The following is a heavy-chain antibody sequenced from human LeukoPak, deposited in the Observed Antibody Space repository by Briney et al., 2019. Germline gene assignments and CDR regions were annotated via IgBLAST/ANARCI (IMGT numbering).Heavy chain of an antibody. Sequence: SLRLSCAASGFTFDDYAMHWVRQAPGKGLEWVSGISWNSGSIGYADSVKGRFTISRDNAKNSLYLQMNSLRAEDTALYYCANSYYDSSGYWVYFDYWGQGTLVTVSS. J-gene: IGHJ4*02. CDR2: ISWNSGSI. CDR1: GFTFDDYA. CDR3: ANSYYDSSGYWVYFDY. V-gene: IGHV3-9*01. D-gene: IGHD3-22*01.